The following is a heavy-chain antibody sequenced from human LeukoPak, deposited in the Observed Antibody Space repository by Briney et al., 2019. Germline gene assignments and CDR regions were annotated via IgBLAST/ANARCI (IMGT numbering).Heavy chain of an antibody. CDR2: ISSTGGTT. J-gene: IGHJ6*03. CDR1: GITFSSYG. CDR3: AKDTVKVTTIRRVPHYMDV. D-gene: IGHD5-12*01. Sequence: GGSLRLSCAASGITFSSYGMSWVRQAPGKGLEWVSSISSTGGTTYYADSVKGRFTISRDNSKNTLYLQMNSLRAEDTAVYYCAKDTVKVTTIRRVPHYMDVWGKGTTVTIPS. V-gene: IGHV3-23*01.